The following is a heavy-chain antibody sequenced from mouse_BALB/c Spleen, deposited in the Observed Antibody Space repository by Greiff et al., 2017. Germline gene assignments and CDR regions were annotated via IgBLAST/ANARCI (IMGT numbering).Heavy chain of an antibody. CDR1: GFNIKDTY. CDR3: ASGTWFAY. J-gene: IGHJ3*01. CDR2: IDPANGNT. D-gene: IGHD4-1*01. V-gene: IGHV14-3*02. Sequence: EVQLQQSGAELVKPGASVKLSCTASGFNIKDTYMHWVKQRPEQGLEWIGRIDPANGNTKYDPKFQGKATITADTSSNTAYLQVSSLTSEDTAVYYCASGTWFAYWGQGTLVTVSA.